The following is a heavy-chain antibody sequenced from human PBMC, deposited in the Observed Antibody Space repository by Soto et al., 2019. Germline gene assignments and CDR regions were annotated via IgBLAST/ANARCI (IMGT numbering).Heavy chain of an antibody. V-gene: IGHV1-69*04. CDR2: IVPILGVP. D-gene: IGHD3-10*01. CDR1: GDTFNTYP. CDR3: VRDGYAYGSGSFLAT. J-gene: IGHJ5*02. Sequence: QVQLVQSGAEVKKPGSSVKISCKASGDTFNTYPITWVRQAPGQGLEWMGRIVPILGVPNSAQKFQGRLTFTADKSTATVYMELSSLRAEDTAFYYCVRDGYAYGSGSFLATWGQGTLVIVSS.